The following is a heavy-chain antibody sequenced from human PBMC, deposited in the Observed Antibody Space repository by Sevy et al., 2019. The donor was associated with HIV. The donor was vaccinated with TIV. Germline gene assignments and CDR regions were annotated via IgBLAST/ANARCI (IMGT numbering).Heavy chain of an antibody. Sequence: GGSLRLSCAASGFSFSDYNMNWVRQAPGKGLEWVSSISSGSVHMNYADSIKGRFTISRDNAKNSLYLHLNSPRAEDTAVYYCAREQWLDHWGQGTLVTVSS. CDR1: GFSFSDYN. CDR2: ISSGSVHM. J-gene: IGHJ5*02. CDR3: AREQWLDH. V-gene: IGHV3-21*01.